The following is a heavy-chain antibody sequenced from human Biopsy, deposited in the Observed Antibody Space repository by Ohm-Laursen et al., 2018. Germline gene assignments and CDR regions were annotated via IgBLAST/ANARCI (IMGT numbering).Heavy chain of an antibody. CDR2: IFNSANT. Sequence: SETLSLTCTVSGGSISSGGSYWSWIRQRPGKGLEWIGYIFNSANTDYNPSLQSRVTISVDTSKNHFSLRLRSVTPADTAIYYCARDRGYYSDRTVPGYFDLWGRGTLVTVSS. J-gene: IGHJ2*01. V-gene: IGHV4-61*03. D-gene: IGHD3-22*01. CDR1: GGSISSGGSY. CDR3: ARDRGYYSDRTVPGYFDL.